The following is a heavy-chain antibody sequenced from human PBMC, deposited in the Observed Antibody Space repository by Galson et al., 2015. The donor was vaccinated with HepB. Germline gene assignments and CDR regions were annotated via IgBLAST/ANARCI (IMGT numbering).Heavy chain of an antibody. CDR1: GFTFSSYW. CDR2: INSDGSST. D-gene: IGHD2-21*02. Sequence: SLRLSCAASGFTFSSYWMHWVRQAPGKGLVWVSRINSDGSSTSYADSVKGRFTISRDNAKNTLYLQMNSLRAEDTAVYYCARGGDLAYCGGDCYSVFDYWGQGTLVTVSS. V-gene: IGHV3-74*01. J-gene: IGHJ4*02. CDR3: ARGGDLAYCGGDCYSVFDY.